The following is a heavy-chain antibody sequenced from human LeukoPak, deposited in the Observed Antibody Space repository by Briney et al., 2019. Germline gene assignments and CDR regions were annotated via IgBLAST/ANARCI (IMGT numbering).Heavy chain of an antibody. D-gene: IGHD1-20*01. V-gene: IGHV1-8*03. Sequence: GASVKVSCKASGYTFTSYDINWVRQATGQGLEWMGWMNPNSGNTGYAQKFQGRVTTTRNTSISTAYMELSSLRSEDTAVYYCARGRGYNWNNPLKKYYFDYWGQGTLVTVSS. J-gene: IGHJ4*02. CDR1: GYTFTSYD. CDR3: ARGRGYNWNNPLKKYYFDY. CDR2: MNPNSGNT.